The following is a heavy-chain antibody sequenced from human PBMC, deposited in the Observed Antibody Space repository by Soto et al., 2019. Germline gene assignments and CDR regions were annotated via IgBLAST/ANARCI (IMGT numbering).Heavy chain of an antibody. CDR3: ARPVDCSGGSCYSPYFDY. D-gene: IGHD2-15*01. V-gene: IGHV5-51*01. J-gene: IGHJ4*02. CDR2: IYPGDSDT. CDR1: GYSFTSYW. Sequence: GESLKSSCTGSGYSFTSYWIGWVRQLPGKGLEWMGIIYPGDSDTRYSPSFQGQVTISADKSISTAYLQWSSLKASDTAMYYCARPVDCSGGSCYSPYFDYWGQGTLVTVSS.